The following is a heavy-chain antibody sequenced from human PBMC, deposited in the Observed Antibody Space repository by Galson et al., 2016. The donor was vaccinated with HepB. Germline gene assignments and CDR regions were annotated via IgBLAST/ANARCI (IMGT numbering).Heavy chain of an antibody. CDR2: ISGSGGST. V-gene: IGHV3-23*01. Sequence: SLRLSCAASGFTFSSYAMSWVRQAPGKGLEWVSAISGSGGSTYHADSVKGRFTISRDNSKNTLNLQMDSLRVEDTALYFCAKGVAGKGFDYWGQGTLGTVSS. CDR3: AKGVAGKGFDY. J-gene: IGHJ4*02. D-gene: IGHD6-19*01. CDR1: GFTFSSYA.